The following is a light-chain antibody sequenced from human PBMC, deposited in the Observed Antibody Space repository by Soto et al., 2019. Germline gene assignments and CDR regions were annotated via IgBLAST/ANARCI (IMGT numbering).Light chain of an antibody. CDR3: QQLFDSPIT. CDR2: AAS. CDR1: QFINKY. Sequence: DIQMTQSPSSLSASVGDRVTITCRASQFINKYLSWYQQKPGKVPKLLINAASTLQSGVPSRFNGSRSGTDFSLAISSLQPEDFATYYCQQLFDSPITFGQGTRLE. J-gene: IGKJ5*01. V-gene: IGKV1-39*01.